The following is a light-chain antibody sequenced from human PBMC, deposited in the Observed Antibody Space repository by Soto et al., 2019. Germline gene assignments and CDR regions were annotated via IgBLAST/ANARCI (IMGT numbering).Light chain of an antibody. CDR3: QQSYSTPIT. J-gene: IGKJ5*01. V-gene: IGKV1-39*01. Sequence: DIQMTQSPSSLSASVGDRFTITCRASQSISNYLNWYQQKPGKXPKXXIYAASNLQSGVPSRFSGSGSGTDLTITISSLQPEDFATYDCQQSYSTPITFGQGTRLEIK. CDR2: AAS. CDR1: QSISNY.